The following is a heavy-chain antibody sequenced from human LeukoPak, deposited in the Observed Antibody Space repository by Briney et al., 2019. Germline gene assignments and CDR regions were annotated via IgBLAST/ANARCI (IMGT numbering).Heavy chain of an antibody. CDR3: ARGVRYFDL. CDR2: AYYRSKWYI. V-gene: IGHV6-1*01. Sequence: QTLSLTCAISGDSVSSNSAIWNWIRQSPSRGLEWLGRAYYRSKWYIDYAVSVKGRITINPDTSKSQFSLQLNSVTPEDTAVYFCARGVRYFDLWGRGTLVTVSS. CDR1: GDSVSSNSAI. J-gene: IGHJ2*01.